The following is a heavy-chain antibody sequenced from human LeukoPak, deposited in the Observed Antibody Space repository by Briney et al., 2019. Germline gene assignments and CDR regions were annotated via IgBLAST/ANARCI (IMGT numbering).Heavy chain of an antibody. CDR3: ARDQYSTSWYGYFQH. CDR1: GFTFSRYA. D-gene: IGHD6-13*01. Sequence: GGSLRLSCAASGFTFSRYAMHRVRQAPGKGLEWVAVISYDGSNKYYADSVQGRFTISRDNSKTTLYLQMNSLRAEDTAVYYCARDQYSTSWYGYFQHWGQGALVTVSS. V-gene: IGHV3-30*04. J-gene: IGHJ1*01. CDR2: ISYDGSNK.